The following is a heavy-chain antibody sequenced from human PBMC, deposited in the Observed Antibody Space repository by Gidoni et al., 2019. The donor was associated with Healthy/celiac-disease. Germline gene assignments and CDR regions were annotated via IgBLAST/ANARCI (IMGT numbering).Heavy chain of an antibody. J-gene: IGHJ4*02. CDR2: IYYSGST. CDR3: ASMRYDFWSGFDY. Sequence: QVQLQESGSGLVKPSETLSLTCTVPGGSISSYYWSWIRQPPGTGLEWIGYIYYSGSTNYNPSLKSRVTISVDTSKNQFSLKLSSVTAADTAVYYCASMRYDFWSGFDYWGQGTLVTVSS. D-gene: IGHD3-3*01. V-gene: IGHV4-59*01. CDR1: GGSISSYY.